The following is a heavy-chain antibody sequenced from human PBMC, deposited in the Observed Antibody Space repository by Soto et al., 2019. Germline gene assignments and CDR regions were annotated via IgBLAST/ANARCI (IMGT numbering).Heavy chain of an antibody. V-gene: IGHV1-69*06. CDR1: GGPFTSFD. J-gene: IGHJ6*02. CDR2: IIPIFDTT. D-gene: IGHD1-26*01. Sequence: VELVQSGSEVKKPGSSVKVSCKTSGGPFTSFDVNWVRQAPGQGLEWMGDIIPIFDTTNYAQKFQGRVTITADMATTTAYMELGSLRSGDTVVYFCAVGLSGSYYQNGMDVWGLGTTVIVS. CDR3: AVGLSGSYYQNGMDV.